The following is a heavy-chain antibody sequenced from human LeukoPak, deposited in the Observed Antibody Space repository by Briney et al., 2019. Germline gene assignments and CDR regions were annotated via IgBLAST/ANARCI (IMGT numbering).Heavy chain of an antibody. CDR3: ANDALAVADSSGGFDY. CDR1: GFTFSSYG. Sequence: GRSPRLSCAASGFTFSSYGMHWVRQAPGKGLEWVAVISYDGSNKYYADSVKGRFTISRDNSKNTLYLQMNSLRAEDTAVYYCANDALAVADSSGGFDYWGQGTLVTVSS. V-gene: IGHV3-30*18. J-gene: IGHJ4*02. CDR2: ISYDGSNK. D-gene: IGHD6-19*01.